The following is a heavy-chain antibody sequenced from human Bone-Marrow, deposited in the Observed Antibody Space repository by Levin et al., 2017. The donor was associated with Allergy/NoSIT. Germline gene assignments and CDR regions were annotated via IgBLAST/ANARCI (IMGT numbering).Heavy chain of an antibody. CDR3: AKARVPGGYFYSGMDV. CDR2: ISSYADDT. Sequence: GGSLRLSCAASGITFTSYAMNWVRQAPGKGLEWVSGISSYADDTYYADSVKGRFTISRDNSQNTLYLQMNSLGGEDTDVYYCAKARVPGGYFYSGMDVWGQGTTVTVSS. J-gene: IGHJ6*02. D-gene: IGHD3-10*01. V-gene: IGHV3-23*01. CDR1: GITFTSYA.